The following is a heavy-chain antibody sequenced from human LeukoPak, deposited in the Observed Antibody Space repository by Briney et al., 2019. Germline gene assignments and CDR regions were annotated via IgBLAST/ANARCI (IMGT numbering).Heavy chain of an antibody. CDR3: ARDVATSWSGFDY. V-gene: IGHV3-20*04. J-gene: IGHJ4*02. D-gene: IGHD6-13*01. Sequence: GGSLRLSCAASGFTFDDYGMNWVRQAPGKGLEWVSGINWNGGSTRYADSVKGRFTISRDNTKNSLYLQMNSLRAEDTALYYCARDVATSWSGFDYWGQGTQVTVSP. CDR2: INWNGGST. CDR1: GFTFDDYG.